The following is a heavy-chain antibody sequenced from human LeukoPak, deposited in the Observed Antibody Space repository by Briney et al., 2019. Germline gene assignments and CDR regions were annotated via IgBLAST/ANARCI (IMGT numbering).Heavy chain of an antibody. CDR1: GYTFTSYY. CDR3: AFPRGSYDGGYMDV. Sequence: GASVKVSCKASGYTFTSYYMHWVRQAPGQGLEWMGIINPSGGSTSYAQKFQGRVTMTRDTSISTAYMELSRLRSDDTAVYYCAFPRGSYDGGYMDVWGKGTTVTVSS. CDR2: INPSGGST. J-gene: IGHJ6*03. V-gene: IGHV1-46*01. D-gene: IGHD3-16*01.